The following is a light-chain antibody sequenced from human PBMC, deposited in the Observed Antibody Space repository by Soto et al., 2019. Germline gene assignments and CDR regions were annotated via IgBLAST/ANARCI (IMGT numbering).Light chain of an antibody. CDR1: QSVSSSY. CDR3: QQYRSSPPWT. V-gene: IGKV3-20*01. CDR2: GAS. J-gene: IGKJ1*01. Sequence: EIVLTQSPGTLSLSPGERATLSCRASQSVSSSYLAWYQQKPGQAPRLLIYGASSRATGIPDRFSGSGSGTDFTLTISRLEPKDFAVYYSQQYRSSPPWTFGQETKVEIK.